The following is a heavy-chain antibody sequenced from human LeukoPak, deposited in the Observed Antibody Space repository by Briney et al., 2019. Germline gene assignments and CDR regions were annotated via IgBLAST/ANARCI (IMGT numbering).Heavy chain of an antibody. J-gene: IGHJ4*02. CDR2: INWNGGST. Sequence: GGSLRLSCAASGFTFDDYGMSWVRQAPGKGLEWVSGINWNGGSTGYADSVKGRFTIPRDNAKNSLYLQMNSLRAEDTALYYCAREREDITTVTPEYYFDYWGQGTLVTVSS. V-gene: IGHV3-20*04. D-gene: IGHD4-17*01. CDR1: GFTFDDYG. CDR3: AREREDITTVTPEYYFDY.